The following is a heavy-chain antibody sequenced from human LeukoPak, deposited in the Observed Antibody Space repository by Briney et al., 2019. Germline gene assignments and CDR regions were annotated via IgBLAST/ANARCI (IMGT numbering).Heavy chain of an antibody. CDR3: ARLPYTMVRGVDDAFDI. Sequence: GAPVKVSCKASGYTFTGYYMHWVRHAPGQGLELMERINPNSGGTNYAQKFQGRVTMTRDTSISTAYMELSRLRSDDTAVYYCARLPYTMVRGVDDAFDIWGQGTMVTVSS. J-gene: IGHJ3*02. V-gene: IGHV1-2*06. CDR1: GYTFTGYY. CDR2: INPNSGGT. D-gene: IGHD3-10*01.